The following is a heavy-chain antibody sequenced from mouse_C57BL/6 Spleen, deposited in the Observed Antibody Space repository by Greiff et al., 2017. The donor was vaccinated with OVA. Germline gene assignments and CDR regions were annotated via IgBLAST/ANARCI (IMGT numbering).Heavy chain of an antibody. J-gene: IGHJ4*01. CDR2: IDPEDGET. D-gene: IGHD1-1*01. CDR1: GFNIKDYY. Sequence: EVKLQESGAELVKPGASVKLSCTASGFNIKDYYMHWVKQRTEQGLEWIGRIDPEDGETKYAPKFQGKATITADTSSNTAYLQLSSLTSEDTAVYYCARRYYGSSYDYAMDYWGQGTSVTVSS. CDR3: ARRYYGSSYDYAMDY. V-gene: IGHV14-2*01.